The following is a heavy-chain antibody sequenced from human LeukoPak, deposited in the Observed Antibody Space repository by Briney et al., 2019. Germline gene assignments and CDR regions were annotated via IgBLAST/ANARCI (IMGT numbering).Heavy chain of an antibody. J-gene: IGHJ4*02. D-gene: IGHD3-16*02. Sequence: SETLSLTCTVSGGSISSSSYYWGWIRQPPGKGLEWIGSIYSSGSTYYNPSLKSRVTISVDTSKNQFSLKLSSVTAADTAVYYCARHSGSYRSRLDYWGQGTLVTVSS. CDR1: GGSISSSSYY. V-gene: IGHV4-39*01. CDR3: ARHSGSYRSRLDY. CDR2: IYSSGST.